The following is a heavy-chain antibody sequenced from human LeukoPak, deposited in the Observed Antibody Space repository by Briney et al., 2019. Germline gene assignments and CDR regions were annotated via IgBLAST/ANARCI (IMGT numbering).Heavy chain of an antibody. V-gene: IGHV3-23*01. Sequence: GGSLRLSCSASGFTFTTYGMNWVRQAPGKGLEWVSGIGGSGVRTYYADSVKGRFTISRDNSKNTLFLQMNSLRPEDTAVYYCARGPDYDILADYFDYWGQGTLVTVSS. J-gene: IGHJ4*02. D-gene: IGHD3-9*01. CDR2: IGGSGVRT. CDR1: GFTFTTYG. CDR3: ARGPDYDILADYFDY.